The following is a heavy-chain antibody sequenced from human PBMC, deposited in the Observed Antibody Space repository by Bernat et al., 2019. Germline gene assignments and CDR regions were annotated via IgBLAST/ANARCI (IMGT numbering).Heavy chain of an antibody. D-gene: IGHD2-2*01. V-gene: IGHV3-21*05. J-gene: IGHJ4*02. Sequence: EVQLVESGGGLVKPGGSLRLSCAASGFTFSSYSMNWVRQAPGKGLEWVSYISGSSSYIYYAESVKGRFTISRDNAKNSLYLRMNSLRVEDTAVYYCAREGMAYCSSTSCPLDYWGQGTLVTVSS. CDR1: GFTFSSYS. CDR2: ISGSSSYI. CDR3: AREGMAYCSSTSCPLDY.